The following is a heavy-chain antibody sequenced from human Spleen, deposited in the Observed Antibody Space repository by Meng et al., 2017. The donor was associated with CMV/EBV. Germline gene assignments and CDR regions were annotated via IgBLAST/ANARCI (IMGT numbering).Heavy chain of an antibody. D-gene: IGHD2-21*01. CDR1: SFSGYY. J-gene: IGHJ4*02. CDR3: SRRPDRIVIFPSRKYYFDY. CDR2: INDGGST. V-gene: IGHV4-34*01. Sequence: SFSGYYWTGLRQPPGKGMEWIWEINDGGSTNYTPSLKSRVTMSVDTSKNQFSLRLTSLTAADTAVYFCSRRPDRIVIFPSRKYYFDYWGQGALVTVSS.